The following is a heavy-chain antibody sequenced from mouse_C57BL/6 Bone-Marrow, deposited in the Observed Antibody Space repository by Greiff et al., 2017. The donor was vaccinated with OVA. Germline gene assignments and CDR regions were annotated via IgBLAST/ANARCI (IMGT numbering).Heavy chain of an antibody. Sequence: VQLQQSGPGLVAPSQSLSITCTVSGFSLTSYAISWVRQPPGKGLEWLGVIWTGGGTNYNSALKSRLSISKDNSKSQVFLKMNSLQTDDTARYYCARKALIYYYGSSPMDYWGQGTSVTVSS. CDR3: ARKALIYYYGSSPMDY. CDR2: IWTGGGT. J-gene: IGHJ4*01. D-gene: IGHD1-1*01. V-gene: IGHV2-9-1*01. CDR1: GFSLTSYA.